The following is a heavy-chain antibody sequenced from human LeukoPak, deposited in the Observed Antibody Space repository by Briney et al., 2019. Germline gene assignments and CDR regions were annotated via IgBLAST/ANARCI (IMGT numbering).Heavy chain of an antibody. CDR2: MNPDGSAT. CDR1: GFSFSNFW. D-gene: IGHD3-16*02. V-gene: IGHV3-7*01. J-gene: IGHJ6*02. Sequence: PGGSLRLSCGASGFSFSNFWMSWIRQAPGKGLERVANMNPDGSATYYLDSVKGRFTISRDNAKNSRYLQMNSLRAEDTAVYYCARRHKAGLSTQFYYYYGMDVWGQGTTVTVSS. CDR3: ARRHKAGLSTQFYYYYGMDV.